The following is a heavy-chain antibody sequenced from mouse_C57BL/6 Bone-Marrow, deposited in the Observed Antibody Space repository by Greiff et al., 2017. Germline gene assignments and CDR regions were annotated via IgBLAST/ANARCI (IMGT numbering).Heavy chain of an antibody. V-gene: IGHV1-52*01. Sequence: VQLQQPGAELVRPGSSVKLYCKASGYTFTSYWMHWVKQRPLQGLEWIGNIDPSDSETHYNQKFKDKATLTVDKSSSTAYMQLSILTYEVSAVYYCARVYDHYFDYWGQGTTLPVSS. CDR2: IDPSDSET. D-gene: IGHD2-3*01. CDR1: GYTFTSYW. J-gene: IGHJ2*01. CDR3: ARVYDHYFDY.